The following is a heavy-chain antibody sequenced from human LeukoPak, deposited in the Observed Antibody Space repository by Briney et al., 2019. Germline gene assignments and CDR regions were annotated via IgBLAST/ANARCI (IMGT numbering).Heavy chain of an antibody. CDR2: INHSETT. CDR3: VNVQRTPRTCTGGRCYLGRFDP. V-gene: IGHV4-34*01. J-gene: IGHJ5*02. CDR1: GGSSNGFY. D-gene: IGHD2-15*01. Sequence: SETLSLTCGVSGGSSNGFYWTWIRQPPGEGLEWIGEINHSETTHSNPSLKNRVSISVDTSKAQLSLNLTSVTAADTAVYYRVNVQRTPRTCTGGRCYLGRFDPWGQGTLVTVSS.